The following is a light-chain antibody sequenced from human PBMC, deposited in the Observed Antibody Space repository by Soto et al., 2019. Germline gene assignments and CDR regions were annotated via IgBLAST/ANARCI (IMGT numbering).Light chain of an antibody. Sequence: QSALTQPPSASEAPGQSVALSCAGTSSDVGGSNFVYWYQQYPGKAPKLLFFEVHKRPSGVHDRFSGSNSGNTSSLTVSGLQAEDEAYYCCASNARGNHVLFGGGTKVTVL. J-gene: IGLJ3*02. CDR3: ASNARGNHVL. V-gene: IGLV2-8*01. CDR1: SSDVGGSNF. CDR2: EVH.